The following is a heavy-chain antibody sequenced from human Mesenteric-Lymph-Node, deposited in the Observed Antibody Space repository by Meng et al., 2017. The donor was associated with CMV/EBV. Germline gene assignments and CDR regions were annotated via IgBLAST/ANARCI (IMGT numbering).Heavy chain of an antibody. CDR1: GGTFSSYA. CDR2: IIPIFGTA. D-gene: IGHD3-3*01. J-gene: IGHJ6*02. V-gene: IGHV1-69*05. Sequence: SVTVSCKASGGTFSSYAISWVRQAPGQGLEWMGGIIPIFGTANYAQKFQGRVTITTDESTSTAYMELSSLRSEDTAVYYCATPTLEWFPHYYYGMDVWGQGTTVTVSS. CDR3: ATPTLEWFPHYYYGMDV.